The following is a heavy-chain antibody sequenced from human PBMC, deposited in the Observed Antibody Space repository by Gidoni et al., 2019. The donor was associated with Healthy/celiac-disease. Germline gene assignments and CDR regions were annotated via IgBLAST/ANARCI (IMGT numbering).Heavy chain of an antibody. CDR3: ARASRLRLGELSPADY. D-gene: IGHD3-16*02. J-gene: IGHJ4*02. V-gene: IGHV3-30-3*01. CDR2: ISYDGSNK. CDR1: GFTFSSYA. Sequence: QVQLVESGGGVVQPGRSLRLSCAASGFTFSSYAMHWVRQAPGKGLGWVAVISYDGSNKYYADSVKGRFTISRDNSKNTLYLQMNSLRAEDTAVYYCARASRLRLGELSPADYWGQGTLVTVSS.